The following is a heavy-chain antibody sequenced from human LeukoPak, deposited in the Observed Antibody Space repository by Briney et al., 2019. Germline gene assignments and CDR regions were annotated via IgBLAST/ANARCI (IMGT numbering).Heavy chain of an antibody. CDR3: ARDDYGSGSYYYYYYMDV. J-gene: IGHJ6*03. D-gene: IGHD3-10*01. CDR1: GFTFSDYY. CDR2: ISSSGSTI. V-gene: IGHV3-11*01. Sequence: GWSLRLSCAASGFTFSDYYMSWIRQAPGQGLEWVSYISSSGSTIYYADSVKGRFTISRDNAKNSLYLQMNSLRAEDTAVYYCARDDYGSGSYYYYYYMDVWGKGTTVTVSS.